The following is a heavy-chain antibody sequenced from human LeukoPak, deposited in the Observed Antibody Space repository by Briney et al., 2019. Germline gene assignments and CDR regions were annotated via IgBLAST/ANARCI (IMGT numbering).Heavy chain of an antibody. D-gene: IGHD2-2*01. CDR1: GYTFTGYY. CDR3: ASVLGYCSSTSCSPPDY. V-gene: IGHV1-2*02. Sequence: ASVKVSCKASGYTFTGYYMHWVRQAPGQGLEWMGWINPNSGGTNYAQKFQGRVTMTRDTSISTAYMELSRLRSDGTAVYYCASVLGYCSSTSCSPPDYWGQGTLVTVSS. J-gene: IGHJ4*02. CDR2: INPNSGGT.